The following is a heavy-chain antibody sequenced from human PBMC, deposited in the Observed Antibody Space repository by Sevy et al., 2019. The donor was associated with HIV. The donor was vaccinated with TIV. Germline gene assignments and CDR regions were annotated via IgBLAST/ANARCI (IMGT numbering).Heavy chain of an antibody. CDR1: GFTFDDYA. J-gene: IGHJ4*02. CDR2: ISWNSDSI. Sequence: GGSLRLSCAASGFTFDDYAMHWVRQAPGKGLEWVSGISWNSDSIGYADSVKGRFTISRDNAKNSLYLQMNSLRAEDTALYYCAKDIGGNAVYWGQGTLVTVSS. V-gene: IGHV3-9*01. CDR3: AKDIGGNAVY. D-gene: IGHD3-16*01.